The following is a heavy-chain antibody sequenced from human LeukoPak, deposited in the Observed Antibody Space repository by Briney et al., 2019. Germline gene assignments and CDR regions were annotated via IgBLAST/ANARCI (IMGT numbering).Heavy chain of an antibody. J-gene: IGHJ5*02. CDR1: GYTFTGYY. CDR2: INPNSGGT. CDR3: ANGGDYAGRRNWFDP. V-gene: IGHV1-2*02. D-gene: IGHD3-10*01. Sequence: ASVKVSCKTSGYTFTGYYMHWVRQAPGQGLEWMGWINPNSGGTNYAQKFQGRVTVTRDTFISTAYMELSRLTSDDTAVYYCANGGDYAGRRNWFDPWGQGTLVTVSS.